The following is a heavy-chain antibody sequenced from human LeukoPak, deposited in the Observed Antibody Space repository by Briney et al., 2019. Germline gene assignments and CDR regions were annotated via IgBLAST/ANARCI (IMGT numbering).Heavy chain of an antibody. J-gene: IGHJ3*02. Sequence: GGSLRLSCTASGFTFGDYAMSWVRQAPGKGLEWVGFMKSRTYGGTTEYAASVKSRFTISRDDSKSIAYLQMNSLKTEDTAVYYCAKDILDIWGQGTLVTVSS. CDR1: GFTFGDYA. CDR3: AKDILDI. CDR2: MKSRTYGGTT. V-gene: IGHV3-49*04.